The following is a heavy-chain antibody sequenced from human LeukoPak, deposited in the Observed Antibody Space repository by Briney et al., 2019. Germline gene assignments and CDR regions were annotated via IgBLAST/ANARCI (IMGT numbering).Heavy chain of an antibody. Sequence: ASVKVSCKASGYTFTSYYMHWVRQAPGQGLEWMGIINPSGGSTSYAQKFQGRVTMTRDTSTSTVYMELSSLRSEDTAVYYCARGIGYDSSGSHAFDIWGQGTMVTVSS. CDR2: INPSGGST. CDR1: GYTFTSYY. D-gene: IGHD3-22*01. V-gene: IGHV1-46*01. CDR3: ARGIGYDSSGSHAFDI. J-gene: IGHJ3*02.